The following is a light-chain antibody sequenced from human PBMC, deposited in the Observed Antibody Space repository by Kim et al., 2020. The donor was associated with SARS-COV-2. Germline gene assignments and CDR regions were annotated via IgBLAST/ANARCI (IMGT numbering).Light chain of an antibody. J-gene: IGKJ1*01. V-gene: IGKV1-5*03. Sequence: AASVGDRVTITCRASQSISDWLAWYQQKPGKAPNLLIYKASNLQSGVPSRFSGSGSGTEFTLTISSLQPDDSATYYCQQSHTYWTFGQGTKVDIK. CDR1: QSISDW. CDR2: KAS. CDR3: QQSHTYWT.